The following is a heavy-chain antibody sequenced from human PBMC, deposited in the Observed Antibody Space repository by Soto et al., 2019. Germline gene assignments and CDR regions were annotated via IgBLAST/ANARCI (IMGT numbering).Heavy chain of an antibody. J-gene: IGHJ5*02. CDR2: IDPGDTYA. Sequence: PGESLKISCTGFGYTFTTFWISWVRQMPGKGLEWMGRIDPGDTYATYSPAFQGHVTISADKATSTAYLQWSSLKASDTAMYSCAKISCTSTTCDSSFDPWGQGTPGTVS. CDR3: AKISCTSTTCDSSFDP. V-gene: IGHV5-10-1*01. D-gene: IGHD2-2*02. CDR1: GYTFTTFW.